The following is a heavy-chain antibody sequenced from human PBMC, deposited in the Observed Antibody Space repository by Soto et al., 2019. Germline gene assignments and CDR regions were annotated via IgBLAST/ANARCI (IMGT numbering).Heavy chain of an antibody. D-gene: IGHD6-13*01. CDR3: AREEGGYSSRWYETFDY. CDR1: GYTFTSYA. CDR2: INAGNGNT. J-gene: IGHJ4*02. Sequence: ASVKVSCKASGYTFTSYAMHWVRQAPGQRLEWMGWINAGNGNTKYSQKFQGRVTITRDTSASTAYMELSSLRSEDTAVYYCAREEGGYSSRWYETFDYWGQGTLVTVSS. V-gene: IGHV1-3*01.